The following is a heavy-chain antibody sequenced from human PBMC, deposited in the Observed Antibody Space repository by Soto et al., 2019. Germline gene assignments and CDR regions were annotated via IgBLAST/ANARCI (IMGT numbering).Heavy chain of an antibody. CDR3: ASAADPSSYYYDRDPYFDY. D-gene: IGHD3-22*01. V-gene: IGHV4-39*01. CDR2: IYYSGST. CDR1: GGSISSSSYY. Sequence: SETLSLTCTVSGGSISSSSYYWGWIRQPPEKGLEWIGSIYYSGSTYYNPSLKSRVTISVDTSKNQFSLKLSSVTAADTAVYYCASAADPSSYYYDRDPYFDYWGQGTLVTVSS. J-gene: IGHJ4*02.